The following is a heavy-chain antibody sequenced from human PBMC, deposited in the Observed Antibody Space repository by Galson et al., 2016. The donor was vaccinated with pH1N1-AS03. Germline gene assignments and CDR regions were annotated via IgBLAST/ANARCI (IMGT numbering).Heavy chain of an antibody. CDR2: IYYNGPA. CDR1: GGSITNYY. CDR3: TRGGTYSSTSPAYFGY. Sequence: ETLSLTCTVSGGSITNYYWTWIRQPPGKGLEWIGYIYYNGPANYNPSLNSRVTISADTSKKQFFLNLTSVTAADTAVYFCTRGGTYSSTSPAYFGYWGQGTLVTVSS. J-gene: IGHJ4*02. D-gene: IGHD6-6*01. V-gene: IGHV4-59*01.